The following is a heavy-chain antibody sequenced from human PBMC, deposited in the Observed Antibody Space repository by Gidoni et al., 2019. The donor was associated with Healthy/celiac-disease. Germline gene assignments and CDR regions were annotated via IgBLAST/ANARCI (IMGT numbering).Heavy chain of an antibody. CDR3: ARGAATLYYYYYYGMDV. D-gene: IGHD6-25*01. Sequence: QVQLVQSGAAVKKPVSSVKVSCKASGGPFSSYAISWVRQAPGQGLGWMGGIIPIFGTANYAQKFQGRVTITADESTSTAYMELSSLRSEDTAVYYCARGAATLYYYYYYGMDVWGQGTTVTVSS. V-gene: IGHV1-69*01. J-gene: IGHJ6*02. CDR1: GGPFSSYA. CDR2: IIPIFGTA.